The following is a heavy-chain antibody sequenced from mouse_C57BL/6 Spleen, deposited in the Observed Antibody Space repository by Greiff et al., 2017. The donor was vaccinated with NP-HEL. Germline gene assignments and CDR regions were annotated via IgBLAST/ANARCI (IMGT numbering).Heavy chain of an antibody. CDR2: ISYSGST. Sequence: EVKLVESGPGLAKPSQTLSLTCSVTGYSITSDYWNWIRKFPGNKLEYMGYISYSGSTYYNPSLKSRISITRDTSKNQYYLQLNSVTTEDTATYYCASASYYGSSRDYAMDYWGQGTSVTVSS. D-gene: IGHD1-1*01. CDR3: ASASYYGSSRDYAMDY. CDR1: GYSITSDY. V-gene: IGHV3-8*01. J-gene: IGHJ4*01.